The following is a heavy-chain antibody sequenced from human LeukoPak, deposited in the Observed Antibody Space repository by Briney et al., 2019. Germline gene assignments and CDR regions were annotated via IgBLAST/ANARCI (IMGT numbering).Heavy chain of an antibody. CDR2: IYSGGST. CDR1: RFTVSTNY. CDR3: ARGRGTYYFDY. V-gene: IGHV3-53*01. D-gene: IGHD3-10*01. J-gene: IGHJ4*02. Sequence: GGSLRLSCAASRFTVSTNYMSWVRQAPRKGLEWVSVIYSGGSTYYADSVKGRFTISRDNSKNTLYLQMNSLRAEDTAVYYCARGRGTYYFDYWGQGTLVTVSS.